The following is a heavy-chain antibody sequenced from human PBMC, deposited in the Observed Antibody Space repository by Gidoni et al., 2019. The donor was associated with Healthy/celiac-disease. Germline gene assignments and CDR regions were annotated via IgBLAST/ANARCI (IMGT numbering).Heavy chain of an antibody. J-gene: IGHJ4*02. Sequence: QVQLVQSGAEVKKPGSSVKVSCKASGVTFSSYTISWVRQAPGQGLEWMGRIIPILGIANYAQKFQGRVTITADKSTSTAYMELSSLRSEDTAVYYCARDRSGYGAGYWGQGTLVTVSS. V-gene: IGHV1-69*08. CDR3: ARDRSGYGAGY. CDR1: GVTFSSYT. D-gene: IGHD3-22*01. CDR2: IIPILGIA.